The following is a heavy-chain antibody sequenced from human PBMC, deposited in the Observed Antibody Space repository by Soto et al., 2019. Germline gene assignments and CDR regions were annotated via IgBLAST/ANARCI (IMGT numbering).Heavy chain of an antibody. CDR1: GFTFSSYW. CDR3: ARDPRDSEYAIFDS. CDR2: IKKDGSDK. Sequence: EVQLVESGGDLVQPGGSLRLSCEASGFTFSSYWMSWVRQTPGKGLEWVANIKKDGSDKYYVDSVKGRFTISRDNTKNSLFLQMHSLRADETAVYYWARDPRDSEYAIFDSWGQGTPVTVSS. D-gene: IGHD1-26*01. J-gene: IGHJ4*02. V-gene: IGHV3-7*05.